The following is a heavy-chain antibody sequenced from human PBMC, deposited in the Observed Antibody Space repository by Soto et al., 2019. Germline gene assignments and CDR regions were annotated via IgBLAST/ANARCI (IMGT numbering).Heavy chain of an antibody. CDR3: AGQTFTIAAASYGRSNWFDP. V-gene: IGHV4-39*01. D-gene: IGHD6-25*01. J-gene: IGHJ5*02. CDR1: GGSITSSSHF. Sequence: SETLSLTCSASGGSITSSSHFWGWVRQPPGKGLEWIGTIYFTGNTYYPPSLKSRLTMSIDTSKNEFSLRLNSVTAADTAVYYCAGQTFTIAAASYGRSNWFDPWGPGTLVTVSS. CDR2: IYFTGNT.